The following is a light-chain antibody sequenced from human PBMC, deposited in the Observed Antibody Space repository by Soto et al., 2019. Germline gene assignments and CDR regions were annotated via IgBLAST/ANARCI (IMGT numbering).Light chain of an antibody. CDR3: QQFSSYPLT. CDR2: DAT. J-gene: IGKJ4*01. V-gene: IGKV3D-20*01. Sequence: VVLTQFPGTLSLSPGETATLSCGASQRVSNNFLGWYQQKPGLPPRLLIYDATSRANGIPERFSGGGSGTDFTLTISRLEPEDFAVYYCQQFSSYPLTFGGGTKVDIK. CDR1: QRVSNNF.